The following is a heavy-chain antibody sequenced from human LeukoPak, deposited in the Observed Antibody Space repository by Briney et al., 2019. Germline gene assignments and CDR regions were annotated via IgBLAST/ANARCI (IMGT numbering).Heavy chain of an antibody. CDR3: ARDTGMTTVTLFDY. D-gene: IGHD4-17*01. CDR1: GGTFSSYA. J-gene: IGHJ4*02. V-gene: IGHV1-69*05. Sequence: ASVKVSCKASGGTFSSYAFSWVRQAPGQGLEWMGGIIPIFGTANYAQKFHGRVTITTDESTSTAYMELSSLRSEDTAVYYCARDTGMTTVTLFDYWGQGTLVTVSS. CDR2: IIPIFGTA.